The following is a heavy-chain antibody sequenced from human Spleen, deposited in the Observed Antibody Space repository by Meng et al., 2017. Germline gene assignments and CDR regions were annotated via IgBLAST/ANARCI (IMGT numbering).Heavy chain of an antibody. CDR1: GYTFTSYY. Sequence: ASVKVSCTASGYTFTSYYMHWVRQAPGQGLEWMGIINPSGGSTSYAQKFQGRVTMTRDTATSTVYMELSSLRSEDPAVYYCARTVGATTSRPFDYWGQGTLVTVSS. J-gene: IGHJ4*02. CDR2: INPSGGST. V-gene: IGHV1-46*01. CDR3: ARTVGATTSRPFDY. D-gene: IGHD1-26*01.